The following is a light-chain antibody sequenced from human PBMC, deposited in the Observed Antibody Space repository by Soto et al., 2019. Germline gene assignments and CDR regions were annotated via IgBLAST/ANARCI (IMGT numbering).Light chain of an antibody. CDR3: AAWDDSLHAVV. CDR2: SND. V-gene: IGLV1-44*01. Sequence: QAVVTQPPAASGTPGQRVNISCSGSSSNIGSNTVNWYQQLPGSAPKLLISSNDQRPSGVPDRFSGSKSGTSASLAISGLQSDDESDYYCAAWDDSLHAVVFGGGTKLTVL. CDR1: SSNIGSNT. J-gene: IGLJ2*01.